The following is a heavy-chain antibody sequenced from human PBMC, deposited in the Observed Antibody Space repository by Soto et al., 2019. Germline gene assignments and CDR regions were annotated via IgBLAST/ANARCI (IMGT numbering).Heavy chain of an antibody. J-gene: IGHJ5*02. CDR3: AKDGSDIVVVVAANLGWFDP. D-gene: IGHD2-15*01. CDR1: GFTFSSYA. V-gene: IGHV3-23*01. CDR2: ISGSGGST. Sequence: PGGALRLSCAASGFTFSSYAMSWVRQAPGKGLEWVSAISGSGGSTYYADSVKGRFTISRDNSKNTLYLQMNSLRAEDTAVYYCAKDGSDIVVVVAANLGWFDPWGQGTLVTVSS.